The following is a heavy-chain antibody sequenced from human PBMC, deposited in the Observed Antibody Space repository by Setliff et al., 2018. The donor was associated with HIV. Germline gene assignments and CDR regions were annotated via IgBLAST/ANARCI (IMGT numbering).Heavy chain of an antibody. CDR2: VNRDGGA. Sequence: LSLTCAVYGGSLTGYFWTWIRQSPGKGLEWVGQVNRDGGAQYNPSLKSRVTISVDTPKNQFSLKLSSVTAADTAVYYCASSPAWRSDYGLHTFDYWGQGTLVTVSS. J-gene: IGHJ4*02. V-gene: IGHV4-34*01. CDR1: GGSLTGYF. D-gene: IGHD4-17*01. CDR3: ASSPAWRSDYGLHTFDY.